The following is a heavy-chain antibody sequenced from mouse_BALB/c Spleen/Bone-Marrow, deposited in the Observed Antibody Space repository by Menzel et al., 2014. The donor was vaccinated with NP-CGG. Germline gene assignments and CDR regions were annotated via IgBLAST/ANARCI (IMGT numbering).Heavy chain of an antibody. CDR2: ISSGSSTI. CDR3: VRSYDSYAMAF. J-gene: IGHJ4*01. D-gene: IGHD2-10*02. Sequence: EVHLVESGGGLAQPGGSRKLSCAASGFTFSSFGMHWVRQAPEKGLEWVAYISSGSSTIYYADTVKGRFTISRDNPKNTLFLQMTSLRSVDTAMYYCVRSYDSYAMAFWGQGTSVTVSS. V-gene: IGHV5-17*02. CDR1: GFTFSSFG.